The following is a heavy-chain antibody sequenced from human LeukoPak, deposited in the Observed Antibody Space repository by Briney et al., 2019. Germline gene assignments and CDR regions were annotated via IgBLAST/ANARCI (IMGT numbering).Heavy chain of an antibody. CDR3: ARLRAVLLLVYYYYMDV. CDR1: GGSISSGDYY. D-gene: IGHD2-15*01. CDR2: IYYSGST. J-gene: IGHJ6*03. Sequence: SQTLSLTCTVSGGSISSGDYYWSWIRQPPGKGLEWIGSIYYSGSTYYNPSLKSRVTMSVDTSKNQFSLKLSSVTAADTAVYYCARLRAVLLLVYYYYMDVWGKGTTVTVSS. V-gene: IGHV4-39*01.